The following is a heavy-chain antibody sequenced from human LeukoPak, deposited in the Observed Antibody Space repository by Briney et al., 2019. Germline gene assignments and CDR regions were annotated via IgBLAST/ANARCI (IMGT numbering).Heavy chain of an antibody. D-gene: IGHD4-17*01. CDR1: GFTFSSYG. CDR3: AKDGYGDYGTFYYYYYGMDV. V-gene: IGHV3-30*18. J-gene: IGHJ6*02. Sequence: GRSLRLSCAASGFTFSSYGMHWVRQAPGKGLESVSVISYDGSNKYYAGSVKRRFTISRDNSKNTLYLQMNSLRAEDKAVYYCAKDGYGDYGTFYYYYYGMDVWGQGTTVTVSS. CDR2: ISYDGSNK.